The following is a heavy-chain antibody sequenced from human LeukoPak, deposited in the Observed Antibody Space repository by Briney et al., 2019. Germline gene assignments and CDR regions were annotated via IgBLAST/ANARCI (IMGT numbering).Heavy chain of an antibody. Sequence: ASVMDSCKASGYTFTSYDINEVRQATGQGLEWMGRMNPTSGNTGYAQKFQGRVTMTTNTSISTAYMELSSLRSEDTAVYYCARRAYIAAAGTTGGYWGQGTLVTVSS. J-gene: IGHJ4*02. CDR1: GYTFTSYD. V-gene: IGHV1-8*01. D-gene: IGHD6-13*01. CDR2: MNPTSGNT. CDR3: ARRAYIAAAGTTGGY.